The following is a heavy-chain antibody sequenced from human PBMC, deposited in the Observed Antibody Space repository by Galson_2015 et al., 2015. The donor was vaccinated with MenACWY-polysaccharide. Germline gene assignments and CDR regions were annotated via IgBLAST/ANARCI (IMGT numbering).Heavy chain of an antibody. J-gene: IGHJ4*02. CDR2: ITNTQTRI. D-gene: IGHD4-17*01. V-gene: IGHV3-21*04. CDR3: AKDYGDFGPDF. CDR1: GFNFNDYN. Sequence: SLRLSCAASGFNFNDYNMNWVRQAPGKGLEWVATITNTQTRIYYADSVKGRFTVSRDNSKNSLYLQMNSLRAEDTAFYYCAKDYGDFGPDFWGQGTLVTVSS.